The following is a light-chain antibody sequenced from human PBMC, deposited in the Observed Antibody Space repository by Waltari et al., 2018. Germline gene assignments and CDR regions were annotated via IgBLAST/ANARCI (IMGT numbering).Light chain of an antibody. V-gene: IGKV4-1*01. CDR2: WAS. J-gene: IGKJ3*01. CDR3: QKYYNPPPLGT. CDR1: QSVLYGSNNKNY. Sequence: DIVMTQSPDTLAVSLGERATINCKSSQSVLYGSNNKNYLAWYQQKPGQPPKLLIYWASSRESGVSDRFSGSGSDPDFTLTLSRLQAEHVAVYYSQKYYNPPPLGTVGRGTKVDIK.